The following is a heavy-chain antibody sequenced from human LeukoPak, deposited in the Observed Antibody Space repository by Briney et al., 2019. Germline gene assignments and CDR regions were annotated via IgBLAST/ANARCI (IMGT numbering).Heavy chain of an antibody. CDR1: GFTFSRHS. Sequence: GGSLRLSCAASGFTFSRHSMNWVRQAPGKGLEWVSYISSSSSPIYYADSVKGRFTVSRDNAKDSLYLQMNSLRAEDTALYYCARDVWFDPWGQGTLVTVSS. V-gene: IGHV3-48*04. J-gene: IGHJ5*02. CDR3: ARDVWFDP. CDR2: ISSSSSPI.